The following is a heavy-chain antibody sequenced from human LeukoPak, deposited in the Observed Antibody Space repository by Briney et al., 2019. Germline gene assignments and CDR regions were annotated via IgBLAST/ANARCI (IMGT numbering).Heavy chain of an antibody. CDR3: ASPYSGYDYNFDH. D-gene: IGHD5-12*01. CDR1: GFTFSSYA. Sequence: GGSLRLSCSASGFTFSSYAMHWVRQAPGKGLEYVSSIRSNGGSTYYADSVKGRFTISRDNSKNTLFLQMSSLRTEDTAVYYCASPYSGYDYNFDHWGQGTLVTVSS. V-gene: IGHV3-64D*06. CDR2: IRSNGGST. J-gene: IGHJ4*02.